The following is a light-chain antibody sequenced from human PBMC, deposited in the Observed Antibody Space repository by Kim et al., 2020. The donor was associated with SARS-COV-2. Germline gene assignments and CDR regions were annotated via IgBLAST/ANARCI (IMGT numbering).Light chain of an antibody. V-gene: IGLV2-11*01. CDR2: DVY. Sequence: SGPPGQSVTISCSGTSDDIGAYNYVSWYQLHPGKAPKLLIYDVYKRPSGVPDRFSGFKSGNTASLTVSGLQAEDEAEYYCCSFAVKFGEGTQLTVL. CDR3: CSFAVK. CDR1: SDDIGAYNY. J-gene: IGLJ2*01.